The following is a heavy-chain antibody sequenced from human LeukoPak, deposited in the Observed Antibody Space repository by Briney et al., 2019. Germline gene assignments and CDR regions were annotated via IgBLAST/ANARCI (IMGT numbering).Heavy chain of an antibody. J-gene: IGHJ4*02. CDR1: GGSTSSDNYY. CDR2: IYYSGNT. V-gene: IGHV4-31*03. Sequence: SETLSLTCTVSGGSTSSDNYYWSWIRRHPGKGLEWIGYIYYSGNTYYNPSLESRVTISIDTSKNHFSLKLSSVTAADTAVYYCARDTGTYYFAYWGQGTLVTVSS. D-gene: IGHD1-7*01. CDR3: ARDTGTYYFAY.